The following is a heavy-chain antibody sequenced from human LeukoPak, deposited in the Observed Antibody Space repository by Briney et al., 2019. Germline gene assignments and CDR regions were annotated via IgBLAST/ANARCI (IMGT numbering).Heavy chain of an antibody. CDR2: ISYDGSNK. D-gene: IGHD1-26*01. V-gene: IGHV3-30*19. CDR3: ARGQGELLFDY. J-gene: IGHJ4*02. CDR1: GLSFSSYG. Sequence: PGGSLRLSCAASGLSFSSYGMHWVRQAPGKGLEWVAVISYDGSNKYYADSVKGRFTISRDNSKNTLYLQMNSLRAADTAVYYCARGQGELLFDYWGQGTLVTVSS.